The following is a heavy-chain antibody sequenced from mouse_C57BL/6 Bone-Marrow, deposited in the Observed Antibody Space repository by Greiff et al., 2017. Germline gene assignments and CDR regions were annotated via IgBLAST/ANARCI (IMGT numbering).Heavy chain of an antibody. CDR3: ARNGYYGWCFGV. CDR2: IDPSDSAT. V-gene: IGHV1-52*01. Sequence: QVQLQQPGAELVRPGSSVKLSCKASGYTFTSYWMHWVKQRPIQGLEWIGNIDPSDSATHYNQKFKDKATLTVDKSSSTAYMQLSSLTSEDSAVYYCARNGYYGWCFGVWGTGTTGTVSS. CDR1: GYTFTSYW. J-gene: IGHJ1*03. D-gene: IGHD2-3*01.